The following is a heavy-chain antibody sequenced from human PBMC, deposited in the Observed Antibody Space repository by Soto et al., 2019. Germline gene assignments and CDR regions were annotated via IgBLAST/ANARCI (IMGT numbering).Heavy chain of an antibody. J-gene: IGHJ6*02. CDR1: GFTFSGYS. CDR3: ARVYCSSTSCFRGYYYGMDV. Sequence: GGSLRLSCAASGFTFSGYSMNWVRQAPGKGLEWVSSISSSSSYIYYADSVKGRFTISRDNAKNSLYLQMNSLRAEDTAVYYCARVYCSSTSCFRGYYYGMDVWGQGTTVTVSS. D-gene: IGHD2-2*01. CDR2: ISSSSSYI. V-gene: IGHV3-21*01.